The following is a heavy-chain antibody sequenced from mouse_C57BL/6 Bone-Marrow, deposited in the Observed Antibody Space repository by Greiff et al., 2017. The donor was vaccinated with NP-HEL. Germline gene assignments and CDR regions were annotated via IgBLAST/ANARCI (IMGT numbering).Heavy chain of an antibody. CDR2: IYYSGTI. V-gene: IGHV3-5*01. CDR3: ARDRDGYDWYFDV. CDR1: GISITTGNYR. J-gene: IGHJ1*03. D-gene: IGHD2-2*01. Sequence: EVKLQESGPGLVKPSQTVFLTCTVTGISITTGNYRWSWIRQFPGNKLEWIGYIYYSGTITYNPSLTSRTTITRDTPKNQFFLEMNSLTAEDTATYYCARDRDGYDWYFDVWGTGTTVTVSS.